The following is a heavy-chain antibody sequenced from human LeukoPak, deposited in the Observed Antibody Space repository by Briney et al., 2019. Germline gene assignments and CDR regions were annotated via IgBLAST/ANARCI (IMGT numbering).Heavy chain of an antibody. Sequence: PGGSLRLSCAASGFTFDDYAMHWVRQAPGKGLEWVSGISWNSGSIGYADSVKGRFTISRDNAKNSLYLQMNSLRAEDTALYYCAKDKYYDSSGSHFDYWGQGTLVTVSS. CDR2: ISWNSGSI. J-gene: IGHJ4*02. CDR1: GFTFDDYA. D-gene: IGHD3-22*01. CDR3: AKDKYYDSSGSHFDY. V-gene: IGHV3-9*01.